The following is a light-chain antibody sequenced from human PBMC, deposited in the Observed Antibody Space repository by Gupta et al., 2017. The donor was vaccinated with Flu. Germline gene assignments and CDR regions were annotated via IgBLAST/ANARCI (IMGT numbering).Light chain of an antibody. CDR2: DVS. CDR3: CSDAGSYTFV. Sequence: QSALTQPRSVSGSPGQSVTISCTGTGRDVGGYNDVSWYRQHPGAAPKLILSDVSKRPSAVPDRFSGSKSGNTASLTISGLQVDDEADYYCCSDAGSYTFVVGGGTQLTVL. CDR1: GRDVGGYND. V-gene: IGLV2-11*01. J-gene: IGLJ2*01.